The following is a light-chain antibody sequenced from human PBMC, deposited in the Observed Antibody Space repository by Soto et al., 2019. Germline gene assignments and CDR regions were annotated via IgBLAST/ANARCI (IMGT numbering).Light chain of an antibody. CDR1: QSISSW. CDR3: LQYHSYPYT. Sequence: DIQMTQSPSTLSASVGDRVTITCRASQSISSWLTWYQQKPGKAPKVLIYKASSLQSGVPSRFSGSGSGTDFTLNISSLQPDDFATYYCLQYHSYPYTFGQGTKLEIK. V-gene: IGKV1-5*03. J-gene: IGKJ2*01. CDR2: KAS.